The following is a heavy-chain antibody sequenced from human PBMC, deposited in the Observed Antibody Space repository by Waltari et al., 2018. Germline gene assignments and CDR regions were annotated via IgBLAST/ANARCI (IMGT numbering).Heavy chain of an antibody. D-gene: IGHD4-17*01. CDR3: ARADYGGSADYDY. CDR1: GFTFSSCW. CDR2: RNEDGSER. J-gene: IGHJ4*02. V-gene: IGHV3-7*04. Sequence: EVQLVESGGTLVQPGGSLRLSCVASGFTFSSCWMTWVRQAPGKGLEWLANRNEDGSERFYVDSVTGRFSISRDNAKNSLYLQMNTLTVEDTAVYYWARADYGGSADYDYWGQGTLVTVSS.